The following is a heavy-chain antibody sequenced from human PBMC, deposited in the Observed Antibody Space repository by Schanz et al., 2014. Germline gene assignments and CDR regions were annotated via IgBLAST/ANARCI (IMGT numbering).Heavy chain of an antibody. Sequence: QLQLQESGPGLVKPSETLSLTCTVSGASISGSSDYWGWIRQSPGKGLEWIGNIYYTGTTYYNPSPKSRVSISVDTSKTQSALKLPSVTAADTAVFYCARRDNYLSAFDIWGQGTMVTVSS. V-gene: IGHV4-39*01. D-gene: IGHD4-4*01. CDR2: IYYTGTT. CDR3: ARRDNYLSAFDI. CDR1: GASISGSSDY. J-gene: IGHJ3*02.